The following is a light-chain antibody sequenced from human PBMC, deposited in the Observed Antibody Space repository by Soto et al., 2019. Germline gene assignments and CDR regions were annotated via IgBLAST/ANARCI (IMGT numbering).Light chain of an antibody. V-gene: IGKV3-20*01. J-gene: IGKJ1*01. CDR2: GAS. CDR3: QQYGISPVP. CDR1: QSIDNNH. Sequence: EIVSTQSPGTLSLSPVERVTLSCMASQSIDNNHLAWYQQKPGQAPRLLIHGASSRATGIPDRFSGSGSGTDFTLTISRLEPEDFAVYYCQQYGISPVPFGQGTKVDNK.